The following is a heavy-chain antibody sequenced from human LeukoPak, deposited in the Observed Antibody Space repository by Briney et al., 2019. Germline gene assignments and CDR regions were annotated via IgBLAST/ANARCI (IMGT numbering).Heavy chain of an antibody. J-gene: IGHJ5*02. CDR3: ARARVPIAAAGTGWFDP. CDR1: GGSISSGGYS. D-gene: IGHD6-13*01. CDR2: IYHSGST. Sequence: PSQTLCLTCAVSGGSISSGGYSWSWIRQPPGKGLEWIGYIYHSGSTYYNPSLKSRVTISVDRSKNQFSLKLSPVTAADTAVYYCARARVPIAAAGTGWFDPWGQGTLVTVSS. V-gene: IGHV4-30-2*01.